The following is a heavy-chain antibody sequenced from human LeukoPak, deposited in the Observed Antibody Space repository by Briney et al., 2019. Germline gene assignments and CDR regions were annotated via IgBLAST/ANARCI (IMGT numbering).Heavy chain of an antibody. CDR2: IGGIGAST. V-gene: IGHV3-23*01. D-gene: IGHD3-22*01. CDR3: AKKMGPRTYYYDSSGYWVLDY. Sequence: GGSLRLSCAASGFTFSSHAMNWVRQAPGKGLEWVSSIGGIGASTYYADSVKSRFTISRDNSKNTLYLQMDSLRAEDTAVYYCAKKMGPRTYYYDSSGYWVLDYWGQGTLVTVSS. CDR1: GFTFSSHA. J-gene: IGHJ4*02.